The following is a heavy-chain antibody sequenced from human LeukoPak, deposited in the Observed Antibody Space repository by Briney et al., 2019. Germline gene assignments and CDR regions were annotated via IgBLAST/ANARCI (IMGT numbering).Heavy chain of an antibody. Sequence: SETLSLTCTVSGGSISSGGYYWSWIRQHPGKGLEWIGYIYYSGSTYYNPSLKSRVTISVDTSKNQFSLKLSSVTAADTAVYYWARAQAGRFLEWFVFDYWGQGTLVTVSS. CDR2: IYYSGST. V-gene: IGHV4-31*03. CDR3: ARAQAGRFLEWFVFDY. D-gene: IGHD3-3*01. J-gene: IGHJ4*02. CDR1: GGSISSGGYY.